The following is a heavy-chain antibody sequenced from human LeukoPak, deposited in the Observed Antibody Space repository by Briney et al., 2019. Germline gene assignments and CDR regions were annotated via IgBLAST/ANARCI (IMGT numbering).Heavy chain of an antibody. CDR1: GFTFSDYS. CDR3: ARCLRYFDWLFSVDS. V-gene: IGHV3-48*01. CDR2: ISISGTTI. D-gene: IGHD3-9*01. J-gene: IGHJ4*02. Sequence: GGSLRLSCGGSGFTFSDYSMNWVRQAPGKGLEWISYISISGTTIYYADSVKGRFTISRDNAKNSLYLQMNSLRAEDTAVYYCARCLRYFDWLFSVDSWGQGTLITVSS.